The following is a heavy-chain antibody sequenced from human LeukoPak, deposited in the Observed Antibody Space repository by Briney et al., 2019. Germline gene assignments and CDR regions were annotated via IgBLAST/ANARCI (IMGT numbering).Heavy chain of an antibody. CDR1: GFPFSGYW. CDR3: SRSLDY. J-gene: IGHJ4*02. V-gene: IGHV3-7*01. Sequence: GGSLRLSCAAYGFPFSGYWRDWIRQAPGKGMEWVANINQDGSEEYYSDSVKGRFTISRDNAKNSLYLQMNSLRAEDTAVYYCSRSLDYWGQGALVTVSS. CDR2: INQDGSEE.